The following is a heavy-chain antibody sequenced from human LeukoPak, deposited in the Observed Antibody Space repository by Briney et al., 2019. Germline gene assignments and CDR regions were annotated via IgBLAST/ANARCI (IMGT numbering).Heavy chain of an antibody. J-gene: IGHJ6*02. V-gene: IGHV6-1*01. D-gene: IGHD6-19*01. CDR3: ARAYSSGWYGYYGMDV. Sequence: SQTPSLTCAISGDSVSSNSAAWNWIRQSPSRGLEWLGRTYYRSKWYNDYAVSVKSRITINPDTSKNQFSLQLNSVTPEDTAVYYCARAYSSGWYGYYGMDVWGQGTTVTVSS. CDR1: GDSVSSNSAA. CDR2: TYYRSKWYN.